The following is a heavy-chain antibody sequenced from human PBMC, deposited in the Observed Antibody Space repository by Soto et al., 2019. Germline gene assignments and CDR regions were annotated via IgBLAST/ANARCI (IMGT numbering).Heavy chain of an antibody. CDR1: GFTFSSYA. CDR3: AREKIWFPGTDLNWFDP. D-gene: IGHD3-10*01. Sequence: EVQLLESGGGLVQPGGSLRLSCAASGFTFSSYAMSWVRQAPGKGLEWVSAISGSGGSTYYADSVKGRFTISRDNSKNTLYLQMNSLRAEDTAVYYCAREKIWFPGTDLNWFDPWGQGTLVTVSS. CDR2: ISGSGGST. J-gene: IGHJ5*02. V-gene: IGHV3-23*01.